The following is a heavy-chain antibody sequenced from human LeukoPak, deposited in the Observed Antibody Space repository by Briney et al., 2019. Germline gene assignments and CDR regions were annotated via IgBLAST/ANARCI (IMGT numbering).Heavy chain of an antibody. CDR2: ISSSSSYI. D-gene: IGHD2-15*01. J-gene: IGHJ5*02. CDR1: GFTFSSYS. CDR3: ARLGSFYCSGGSCSLGWFDP. Sequence: GGSLRLSCAASGFTFSSYSMNCVRQAPGKGLEWVSSISSSSSYIYYADSVKGRFTISRDNAKNSLYLLMNSLRAEDTAVYYCARLGSFYCSGGSCSLGWFDPWGQGTLVTVSS. V-gene: IGHV3-21*01.